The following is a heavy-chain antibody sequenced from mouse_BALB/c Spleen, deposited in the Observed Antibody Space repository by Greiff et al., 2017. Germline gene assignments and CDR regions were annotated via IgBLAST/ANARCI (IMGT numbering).Heavy chain of an antibody. CDR1: GYTFTDYY. Sequence: LQESGAELARPGASVKLSCKASGYTFTDYYINWVKQRTGQGLEWIGEIYPGSGNTYYNEKFKGKATLTADKSSSTAYMQLSSLTSEDSAVYFCARSGDYGSSIMDYWGQGTSVTVSS. CDR2: IYPGSGNT. J-gene: IGHJ4*01. D-gene: IGHD1-1*01. CDR3: ARSGDYGSSIMDY. V-gene: IGHV1-77*01.